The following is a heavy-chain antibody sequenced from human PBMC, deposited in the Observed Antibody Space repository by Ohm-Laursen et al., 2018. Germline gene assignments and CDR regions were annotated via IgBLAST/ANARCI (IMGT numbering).Heavy chain of an antibody. CDR1: GGSISSYY. J-gene: IGHJ3*02. Sequence: SQTLSLTCCVSGGSISSYYWIWIRQPAGKGLEWIGRFYTSGSTNYNPSLKSRVTMSVDTSKNQFSLNLSSVTAADTAMYYCARDWGGWMGAFDIWGQGTMVTVSS. CDR2: FYTSGST. CDR3: ARDWGGWMGAFDI. D-gene: IGHD3-16*01. V-gene: IGHV4-4*07.